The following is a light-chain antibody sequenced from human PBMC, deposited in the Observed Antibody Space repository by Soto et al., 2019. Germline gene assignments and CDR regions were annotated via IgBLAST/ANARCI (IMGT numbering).Light chain of an antibody. CDR3: QQYDNWPIT. CDR1: QSVGTTY. CDR2: GAS. J-gene: IGKJ5*01. V-gene: IGKV3-20*01. Sequence: EIVLTQSPGTLSLSPGERATLSCRASQSVGTTYLAWYQQRPGQAPRLLIYGASSRATGIPDRFSGSGSGTDFTLAISILQSENFALYYCQQYDNWPITFVQGTRLEI.